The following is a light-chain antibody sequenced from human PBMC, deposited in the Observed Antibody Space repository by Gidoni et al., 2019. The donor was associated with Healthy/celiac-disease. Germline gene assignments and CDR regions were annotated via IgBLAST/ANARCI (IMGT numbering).Light chain of an antibody. CDR2: DAS. CDR3: QQYNSYSWT. J-gene: IGKJ1*01. Sequence: GDRVTITCRASQSISSWLAWYQQKPGKAPKLLIYDASSLEGGVPSRFSGSGSGTEFTLTISSLQPDDFATYYCQQYNSYSWTFGQGTKVEIK. V-gene: IGKV1-5*01. CDR1: QSISSW.